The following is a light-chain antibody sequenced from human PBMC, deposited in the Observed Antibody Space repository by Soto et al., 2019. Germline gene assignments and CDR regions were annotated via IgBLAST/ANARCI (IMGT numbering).Light chain of an antibody. J-gene: IGKJ1*01. Sequence: EIVLTQSPGTLSLSPGERATLSCRASQSVSSSYLAWYQQKPGQAPRLLIYGASSRATGIPDRFSGSGSGTDFTLTISRLEPEDFAVDYCQQYGSKAWTFGQGTKVEIK. CDR1: QSVSSSY. V-gene: IGKV3-20*01. CDR2: GAS. CDR3: QQYGSKAWT.